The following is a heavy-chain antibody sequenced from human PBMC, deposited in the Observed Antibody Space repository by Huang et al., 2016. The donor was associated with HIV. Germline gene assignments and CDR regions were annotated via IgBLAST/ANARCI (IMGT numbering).Heavy chain of an antibody. Sequence: LRESGSRLVKTSETLSLTGTIAGPSISGNSKYWGWIRQFPGKGLEWISSLNYGGRTYNNPSLKSRVSMSVDTSHNQHVSRTMASVTAADTAVYYCASGGVVVATSRCYFEQWGGGILVTVPP. D-gene: IGHD2-21*01. CDR3: ASGGVVVATSRCYFEQ. V-gene: IGHV4-39*02. CDR1: GPSISGNSKY. CDR2: LNYGGRT. J-gene: IGHJ4*02.